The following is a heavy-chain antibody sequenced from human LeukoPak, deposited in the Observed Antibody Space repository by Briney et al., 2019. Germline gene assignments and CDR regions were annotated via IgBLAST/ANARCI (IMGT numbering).Heavy chain of an antibody. CDR3: ARFGVDYDMDV. D-gene: IGHD3-16*01. CDR1: GGSISGHY. Sequence: PSETLSLTCTVSGGSISGHYWTWIRQPPGKGLEWIGQIHYSGRPDYNPSLKSRVTISVDTSKNQLSLKVTSVTGADTAVYYCARFGVDYDMDVWGQGTTVAVSS. J-gene: IGHJ6*02. V-gene: IGHV4-59*11. CDR2: IHYSGRP.